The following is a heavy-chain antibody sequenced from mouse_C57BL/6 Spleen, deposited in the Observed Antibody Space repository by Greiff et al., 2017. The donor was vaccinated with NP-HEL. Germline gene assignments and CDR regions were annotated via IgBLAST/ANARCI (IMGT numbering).Heavy chain of an antibody. J-gene: IGHJ2*01. Sequence: VQLQQSGAELVKPGASVKLSCTASGFNFKDYYMHWVKQRTEQGLEWIGRIDPEDGATKYTPKLQGKATLTADTSSNTAYLQLSSLTSEDSAVYYCARTVTGCLDYWGQGTTLTVSS. CDR1: GFNFKDYY. V-gene: IGHV14-2*01. CDR2: IDPEDGAT. D-gene: IGHD2-1*01. CDR3: ARTVTGCLDY.